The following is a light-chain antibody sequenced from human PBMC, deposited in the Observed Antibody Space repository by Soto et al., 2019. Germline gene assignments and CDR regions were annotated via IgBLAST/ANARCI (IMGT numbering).Light chain of an antibody. V-gene: IGKV4-1*01. J-gene: IGKJ4*01. CDR3: QQYYTTLS. CDR2: WAS. Sequence: DIVMTQSPDSLAVSLGERATINCKSSQSVLYSSDNKNYLAWYQQKPGQPPKLLIYWASTRDSGVPDRFSGRGSGADFTLNISNLQAEDVAVYYCQQYYTTLSFGGGTKVEIK. CDR1: QSVLYSSDNKNY.